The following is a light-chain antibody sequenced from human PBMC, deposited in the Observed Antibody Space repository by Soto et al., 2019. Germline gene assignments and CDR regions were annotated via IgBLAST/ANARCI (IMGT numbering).Light chain of an antibody. CDR2: EGS. J-gene: IGLJ1*01. CDR3: CSHAGSSTFV. CDR1: SSHVGSYNL. V-gene: IGLV2-23*03. Sequence: QSALTQPASVSGSPGQSITISCTGTSSHVGSYNLVSWYQQHPGKDPKLMIYEGSKRPSGVSNRFSGSKSGNTASLTISRLQAEDEADYYCCSHAGSSTFVFGTGTKVTVL.